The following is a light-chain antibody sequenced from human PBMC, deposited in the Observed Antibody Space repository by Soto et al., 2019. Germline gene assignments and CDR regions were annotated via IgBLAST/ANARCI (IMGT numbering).Light chain of an antibody. CDR1: QTVSSN. CDR3: QQYSSWPFN. J-gene: IGKJ3*01. Sequence: EIVMTQSPATLSVSPLEISTLSFIASQTVSSNLAWYQQKPGQAPRLLIYGAFTRATGIPARFSGSGSGTEFTLTISSLQSEDFAVYYCQQYSSWPFNFGTGNKVDIK. V-gene: IGKV3-15*01. CDR2: GAF.